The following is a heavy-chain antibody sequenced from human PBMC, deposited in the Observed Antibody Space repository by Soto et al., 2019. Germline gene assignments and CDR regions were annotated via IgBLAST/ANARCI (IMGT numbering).Heavy chain of an antibody. V-gene: IGHV3-23*01. CDR1: RFTFSDFA. D-gene: IGHD1-26*01. CDR2: MGGVGADT. CDR3: AKDALSYNGKLDWFDS. Sequence: DVQLLESGGGLVQPGGSLTLSCAASRFTFSDFAMNWVRQAPGRGLEWVSGMGGVGADTYYADSVKGRFTISRDNSTNTRYLPMNRLREEDTAVYYCAKDALSYNGKLDWFDSWGQGTVVIVSS. J-gene: IGHJ5*01.